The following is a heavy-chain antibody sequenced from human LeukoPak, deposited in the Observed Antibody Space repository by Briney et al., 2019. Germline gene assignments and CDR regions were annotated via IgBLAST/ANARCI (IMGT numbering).Heavy chain of an antibody. CDR3: ANELTATDAFDI. D-gene: IGHD2-21*02. CDR1: GFTFSSYA. CDR2: ISGSGGST. Sequence: GGSLRLSCAASGFTFSSYAMSWVRLAPGKGLEWVSAISGSGGSTYYADSVKGRFTISRDNSKNTLYLQMNSLRAEDTAVYYCANELTATDAFDIWGQGTMVTVSS. J-gene: IGHJ3*02. V-gene: IGHV3-23*01.